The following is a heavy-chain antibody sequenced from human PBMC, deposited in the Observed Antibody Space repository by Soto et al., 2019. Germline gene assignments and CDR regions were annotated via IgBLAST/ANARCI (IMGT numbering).Heavy chain of an antibody. V-gene: IGHV3-30*18. CDR1: GFTFSSYG. CDR3: AKGALLRYFDWSYFDY. CDR2: ISYDGSNK. D-gene: IGHD3-9*01. J-gene: IGHJ4*02. Sequence: QVQLVESGGGVVQPGRSLRLSCAASGFTFSSYGMHWVRQAPGKGLEWVAVISYDGSNKYYADSVKGRFTISRDNSKNTLYLQMNSLRAEDTAVYYCAKGALLRYFDWSYFDYWGQGTLVTVSS.